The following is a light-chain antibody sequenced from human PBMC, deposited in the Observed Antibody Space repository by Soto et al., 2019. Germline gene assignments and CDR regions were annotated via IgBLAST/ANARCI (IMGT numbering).Light chain of an antibody. CDR3: QQYKNWPPIT. V-gene: IGKV3D-15*01. J-gene: IGKJ5*01. Sequence: TXXXCPSQLFSSNLAWYQHKPGQAPRLLIYDVSNRATGIPARFSGSGSGTDFTLTISSLEPEDFAVYYCQQYKNWPPITFGQGTRLEI. CDR2: DVS. CDR1: QLFSSN.